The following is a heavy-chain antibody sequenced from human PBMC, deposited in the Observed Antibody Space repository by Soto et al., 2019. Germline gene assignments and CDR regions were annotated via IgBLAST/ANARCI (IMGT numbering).Heavy chain of an antibody. CDR2: ISGNGGRT. J-gene: IGHJ4*02. CDR1: GFTFSTYA. Sequence: EVQLLESGGGLVQPGGSLRLSCVASGFTFSTYAMRWVRQAPGEGLEWVSTISGNGGRTNYADSVKGRFTISRDNSKNTLYLQMNSLRAEDTAVYYCATYTAGCYLGFGDYWGQGTLVTVSS. CDR3: ATYTAGCYLGFGDY. V-gene: IGHV3-23*01. D-gene: IGHD3-10*01.